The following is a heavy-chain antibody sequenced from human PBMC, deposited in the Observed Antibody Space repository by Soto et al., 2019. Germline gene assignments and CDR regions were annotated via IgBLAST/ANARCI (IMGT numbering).Heavy chain of an antibody. V-gene: IGHV3-33*06. CDR3: AKGRSYYYYYGVDV. CDR2: IWYDGSNK. J-gene: IGHJ6*02. Sequence: PGGSLRLSCATSGFTFSSYGIHWVRQAPGKGLEWVGIIWYDGSNKYYADSVKGRFTISRDSSKSTLYLQMDSLRAEDTALYYCAKGRSYYYYYGVDVWGQGTTVTVSS. CDR1: GFTFSSYG.